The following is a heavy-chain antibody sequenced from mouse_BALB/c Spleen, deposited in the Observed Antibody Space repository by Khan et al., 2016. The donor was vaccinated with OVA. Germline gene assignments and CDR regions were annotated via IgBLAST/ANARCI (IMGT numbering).Heavy chain of an antibody. J-gene: IGHJ4*01. CDR1: GFSLTSYG. D-gene: IGHD2-1*01. V-gene: IGHV2-9*02. Sequence: QVQLKESGPGLVAPSQSLSITCTVSGFSLTSYGVNWVRQPPGKGLEWLGVIWAGGSTNYNSALMSRLSLSKDKSKSQFFLTMNSLQTDDTAMYYCATIYYGKRYCAMDCWGQGTSVTVSS. CDR2: IWAGGST. CDR3: ATIYYGKRYCAMDC.